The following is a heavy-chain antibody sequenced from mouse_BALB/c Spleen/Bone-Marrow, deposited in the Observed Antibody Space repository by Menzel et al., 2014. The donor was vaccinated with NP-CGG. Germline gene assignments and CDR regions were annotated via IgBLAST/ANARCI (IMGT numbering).Heavy chain of an antibody. CDR1: GFTFSSYT. Sequence: EVKLVESGGGLVKPGGSLKLSCAASGFTFSSYTMSWVRQTPEKGLEWVATISSGGSYTYYPDSVKGRFTISRDNAKNTLYLQMSSLKSEDTAMYYCTRERETRYAMDYWGQGTSVTVSS. J-gene: IGHJ4*01. V-gene: IGHV5-6-4*01. CDR3: TRERETRYAMDY. CDR2: ISSGGSYT.